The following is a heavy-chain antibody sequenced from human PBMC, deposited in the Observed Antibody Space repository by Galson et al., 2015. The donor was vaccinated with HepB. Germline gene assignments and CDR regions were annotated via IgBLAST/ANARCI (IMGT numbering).Heavy chain of an antibody. CDR2: INTVSTAI. CDR1: GFTFSSYS. J-gene: IGHJ4*02. D-gene: IGHD3-16*01. CDR3: ARGVMRLVDY. Sequence: SLRLSCAASGFTFSSYSMNWVRQAPGKGLEWVSYINTVSTAIYHADSVKGRFTISRDNDRNSLYLQMNSLRAEDTAVYYCARGVMRLVDYWGQGTLVTVSS. V-gene: IGHV3-48*01.